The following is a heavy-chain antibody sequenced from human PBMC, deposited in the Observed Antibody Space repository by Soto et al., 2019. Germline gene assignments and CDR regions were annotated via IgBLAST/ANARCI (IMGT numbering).Heavy chain of an antibody. CDR3: AKTALVAVSPTTFDY. Sequence: GGSLRLSCAASGFTFSSYAMSWVRQAPGKGLEWVSAISGSGGSTYYADSVKGRFTISRDNSKNTLYLQMNSLRAEDTAVYYCAKTALVAVSPTTFDYWGQGTLVTVAS. CDR2: ISGSGGST. CDR1: GFTFSSYA. V-gene: IGHV3-23*01. D-gene: IGHD2-2*01. J-gene: IGHJ4*02.